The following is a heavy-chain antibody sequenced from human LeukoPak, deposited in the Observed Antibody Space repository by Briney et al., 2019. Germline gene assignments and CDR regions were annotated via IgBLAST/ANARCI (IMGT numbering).Heavy chain of an antibody. CDR3: ARARPGTAAGTGEFDY. V-gene: IGHV3-66*01. Sequence: PGGSLRLSSAASGFTFSSYSMNWVRQAPGKGLEWVSVSYSDGRTYYADSVKGRFTISRDNSKNTLYLQMNSLRVEDTAVYYCARARPGTAAGTGEFDYWGQGTLVTVSS. CDR2: SYSDGRT. D-gene: IGHD6-13*01. J-gene: IGHJ4*02. CDR1: GFTFSSYS.